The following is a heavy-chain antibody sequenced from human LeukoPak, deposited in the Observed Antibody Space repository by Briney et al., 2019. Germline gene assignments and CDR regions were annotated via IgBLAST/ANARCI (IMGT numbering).Heavy chain of an antibody. D-gene: IGHD2-21*02. V-gene: IGHV3-7*02. Sequence: GGSLRLSCAASGFTFSRYWMNWVRQAPGKGLEWVANIKQDGSEKYYVDSVKGRFTISRDNAKNSLYLQMNSLRAEDTAVYYCALCGGACYKQHYWGQGTLVTVSS. CDR2: IKQDGSEK. J-gene: IGHJ4*02. CDR3: ALCGGACYKQHY. CDR1: GFTFSRYW.